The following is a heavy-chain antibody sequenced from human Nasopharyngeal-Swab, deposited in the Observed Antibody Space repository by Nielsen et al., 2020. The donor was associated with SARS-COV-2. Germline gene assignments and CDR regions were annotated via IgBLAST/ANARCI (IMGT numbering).Heavy chain of an antibody. CDR2: FDPEDGET. CDR1: GYTLTELS. Sequence: ASVKVSCKVSGYTLTELSMHWVRQAPGKGLEWMGGFDPEDGETIYAQKFQGRVTMTEDTSTDTAYMELSSLRSDDTAVYYCARGRSGGSSYHHYNRPLDYWGQGTLVTVSS. D-gene: IGHD2-15*01. CDR3: ARGRSGGSSYHHYNRPLDY. J-gene: IGHJ4*02. V-gene: IGHV1-24*01.